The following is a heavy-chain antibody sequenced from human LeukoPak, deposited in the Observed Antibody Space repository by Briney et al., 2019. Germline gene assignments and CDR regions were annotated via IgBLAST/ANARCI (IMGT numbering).Heavy chain of an antibody. V-gene: IGHV3-64D*06. CDR3: VKDYCSAGSCYFFDY. J-gene: IGHJ4*02. Sequence: GGSLRLSCSASGFTFSNYAMHWVRQAPGKGLXXXXXXXSNGGSTYYADSVKGRFTISRDSSKNTLYLQMSSLRAEDTAVYYCVKDYCSAGSCYFFDYWGQGTLVTVSS. D-gene: IGHD2-15*01. CDR2: XXSNGGST. CDR1: GFTFSNYA.